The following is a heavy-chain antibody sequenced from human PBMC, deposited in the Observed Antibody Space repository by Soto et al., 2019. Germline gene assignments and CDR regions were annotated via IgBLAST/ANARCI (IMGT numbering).Heavy chain of an antibody. CDR3: AKVSGSYSLHDYYGMDV. V-gene: IGHV3-23*01. D-gene: IGHD1-26*01. J-gene: IGHJ6*02. Sequence: EVQLLESGGGLVQPGGSLRLSCAASGFTFSSYAMSWVRQAPGKGLEWVSAISGSGGSTYYADSVKGRFTISRDNSKNTRYLQMNSLRAEDTAVDYCAKVSGSYSLHDYYGMDVWGQGTTVTVSS. CDR2: ISGSGGST. CDR1: GFTFSSYA.